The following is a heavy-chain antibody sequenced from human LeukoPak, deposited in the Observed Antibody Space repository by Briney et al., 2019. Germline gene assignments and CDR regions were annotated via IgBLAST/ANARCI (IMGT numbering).Heavy chain of an antibody. Sequence: GRSLRLSCAASGFTFDDYAMHWVRQAPGKGLEWVSGISWNSGSIGYADSVKGRFTISRDNAKNSLYLQMNGLRAEDTALYYCAKVQERDFGNKYYFDYWGQGTLVTVSS. CDR2: ISWNSGSI. V-gene: IGHV3-9*01. CDR1: GFTFDDYA. CDR3: AKVQERDFGNKYYFDY. J-gene: IGHJ4*02. D-gene: IGHD1-14*01.